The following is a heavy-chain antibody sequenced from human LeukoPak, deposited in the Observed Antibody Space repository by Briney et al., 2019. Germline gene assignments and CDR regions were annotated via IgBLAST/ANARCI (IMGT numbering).Heavy chain of an antibody. CDR3: ASETYSGSYYYIPRFDY. CDR2: IIPIFGTA. Sequence: ASVKVSCKASGGTFSSYAISWVRQAPGQGLEWMGGIIPIFGTANYAQKFQGRVTITADKSTSTAYMELSSLRSEDTAVYYCASETYSGSYYYIPRFDYWGQGTLVTVSS. V-gene: IGHV1-69*06. D-gene: IGHD1-26*01. J-gene: IGHJ4*02. CDR1: GGTFSSYA.